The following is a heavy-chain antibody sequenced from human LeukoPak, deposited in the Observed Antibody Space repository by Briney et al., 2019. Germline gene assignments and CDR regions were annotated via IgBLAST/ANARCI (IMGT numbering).Heavy chain of an antibody. CDR1: GGSISSSNW. D-gene: IGHD2-21*02. J-gene: IGHJ4*02. CDR3: ASAPKKPYCGGDCYSLDY. Sequence: SETLSLTCAVSGGSISSSNWWSWVRQPPGKGLEWIGEIYHSGSTNYNPSLKSRVTISVDKSKNQSSLKLSSVTAADTAVYYCASAPKKPYCGGDCYSLDYWGQGTLVTVSS. CDR2: IYHSGST. V-gene: IGHV4-4*02.